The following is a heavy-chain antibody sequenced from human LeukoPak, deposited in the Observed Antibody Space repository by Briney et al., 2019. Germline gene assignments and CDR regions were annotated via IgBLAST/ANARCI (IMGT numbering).Heavy chain of an antibody. CDR3: ARDPKQLVDDFDY. J-gene: IGHJ4*02. Sequence: GGSLRLSCAASGFTFSSYSMNWVRQAAGKGLEWVSSISSSSSYIYYADSVKGRFTISRDNAKNSLYLQMNSLRAEDTAVYYCARDPKQLVDDFDYWGQGTLVTVCS. CDR1: GFTFSSYS. V-gene: IGHV3-21*01. CDR2: ISSSSSYI. D-gene: IGHD6-6*01.